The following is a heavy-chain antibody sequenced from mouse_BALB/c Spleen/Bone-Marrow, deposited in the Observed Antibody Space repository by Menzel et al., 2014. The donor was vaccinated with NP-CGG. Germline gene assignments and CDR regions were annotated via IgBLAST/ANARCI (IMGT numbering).Heavy chain of an antibody. J-gene: IGHJ1*01. V-gene: IGHV1S81*02. CDR3: TRSGYYSYGWYFGV. CDR1: GYTFTNYF. Sequence: QVQLQQSGAELVKPGASVKLSCRVSGYTFTNYFVYWAKQRPGQGLEWIGEINPSNDTLNFNEKFKSKATLTVDKSSSTAYMQLSSLTSEDSAAYYCTRSGYYSYGWYFGVWGAGTTVTVSS. D-gene: IGHD1-2*01. CDR2: INPSNDTL.